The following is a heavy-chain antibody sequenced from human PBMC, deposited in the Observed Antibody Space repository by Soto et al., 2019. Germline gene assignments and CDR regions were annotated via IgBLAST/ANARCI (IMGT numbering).Heavy chain of an antibody. D-gene: IGHD1-26*01. Sequence: SETLSLTCTVSGGSIKSYYWSWIRQPPGKGLEWIGYIYNTGSTNYNPSLQSRVTMSVDTSKNHFSLKVSSVTAADTAVYFCARESGSYSDFDYWGQGILVTV. CDR3: ARESGSYSDFDY. CDR1: GGSIKSYY. J-gene: IGHJ4*02. V-gene: IGHV4-59*01. CDR2: IYNTGST.